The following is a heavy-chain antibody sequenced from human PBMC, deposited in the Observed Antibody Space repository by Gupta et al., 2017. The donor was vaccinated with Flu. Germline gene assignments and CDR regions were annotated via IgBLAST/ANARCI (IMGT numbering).Heavy chain of an antibody. CDR3: AKDRHPPGYSNSWGLDY. D-gene: IGHD6-6*01. Sequence: GKGLEWVSAISSSGDNTYYADSVKGRFAISRDNSKNTLYLQMNSLRAEDTAPYYCAKDRHPPGYSNSWGLDYWGQGSLVTVSS. V-gene: IGHV3-23*01. J-gene: IGHJ4*02. CDR2: ISSSGDNT.